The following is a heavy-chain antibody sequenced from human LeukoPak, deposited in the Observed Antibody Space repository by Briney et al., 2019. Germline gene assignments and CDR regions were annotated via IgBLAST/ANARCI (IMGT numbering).Heavy chain of an antibody. CDR3: RAAADLNDY. Sequence: SQTLSLTCTVSGGSISSGSYYWSWIRQPAGKGLEWIGRIYTSGSTNYNPSLKSRVTISVDTSKNQFSLKLSSVTAADTAVYYCRAAADLNDYWGQGTLVTVSS. CDR1: GGSISSGSYY. CDR2: IYTSGST. V-gene: IGHV4-61*02. J-gene: IGHJ4*02. D-gene: IGHD6-13*01.